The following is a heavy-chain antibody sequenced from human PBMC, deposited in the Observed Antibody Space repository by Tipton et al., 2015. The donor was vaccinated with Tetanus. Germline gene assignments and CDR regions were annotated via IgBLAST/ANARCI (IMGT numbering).Heavy chain of an antibody. J-gene: IGHJ4*01. V-gene: IGHV3-74*01. Sequence: SLRLSCAASGFTFSSYWMHWVRQAPGKGLVWVARISNDGSATNYADSVKGRFTISRDNAKNSLFLQMNSLRVDDTAVYFCATTGRERWLPMIFDSWGRGTLVTVSS. CDR3: ATTGRERWLPMIFDS. D-gene: IGHD5-24*01. CDR2: ISNDGSAT. CDR1: GFTFSSYW.